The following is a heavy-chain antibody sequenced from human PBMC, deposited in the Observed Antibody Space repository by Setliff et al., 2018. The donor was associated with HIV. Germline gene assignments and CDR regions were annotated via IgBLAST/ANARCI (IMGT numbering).Heavy chain of an antibody. Sequence: KVSCKASGGTSSSQTISWVRQAPGQGLEWVGGIIPIFGTANYAQKFQGRVTITADEFTSTAYMELYSLRSEDTAVYYCARAQYQLLEPPTYNWFDPWGQGTLVTVSS. J-gene: IGHJ5*02. V-gene: IGHV1-69*01. CDR2: IIPIFGTA. CDR1: GGTSSSQT. CDR3: ARAQYQLLEPPTYNWFDP. D-gene: IGHD2-2*01.